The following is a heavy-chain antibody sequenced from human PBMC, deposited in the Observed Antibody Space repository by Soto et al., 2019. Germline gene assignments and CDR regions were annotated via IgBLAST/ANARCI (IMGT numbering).Heavy chain of an antibody. Sequence: PSETLSLTCSVSGGSINSRSYYWNWIRQPPGKGLEWIGYIYFRGSTNYNPSLKSRVTISVDTSKNQFSLKLSSVTAADTAVYYCARDPGGRYDYWGQGTLVTVS. CDR2: IYFRGST. CDR1: GGSINSRSYY. V-gene: IGHV4-61*01. CDR3: ARDPGGRYDY. J-gene: IGHJ4*02. D-gene: IGHD2-15*01.